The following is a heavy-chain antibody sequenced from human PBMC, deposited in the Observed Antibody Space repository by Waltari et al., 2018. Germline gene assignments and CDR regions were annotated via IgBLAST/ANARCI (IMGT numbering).Heavy chain of an antibody. CDR3: ARRPCRDGNCYMDH. V-gene: IGHV3-23*01. J-gene: IGHJ4*02. Sequence: EVQLLASGGGLVQPGGSLRLSCSASGFTCSSDDMNWVRQAPGKGLEWVSYITNSGGSTYHADSVKGRFTISRDNSKNMLYLQMNSLRAEDTAVYYCARRPCRDGNCYMDHWGQGTLGTVSS. D-gene: IGHD2-15*01. CDR1: GFTCSSDD. CDR2: ITNSGGST.